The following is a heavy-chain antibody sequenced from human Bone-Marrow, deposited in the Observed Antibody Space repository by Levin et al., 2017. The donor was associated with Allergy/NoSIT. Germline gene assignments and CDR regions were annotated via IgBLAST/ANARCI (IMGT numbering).Heavy chain of an antibody. CDR1: GESLRGFY. V-gene: IGHV4-34*12. CDR2: VFQSGST. CDR3: ARARTHYYAAGSYDWYDP. Sequence: TLSLPCSVSGESLRGFYWSWIRQPPGKGLEWIGEVFQSGSTIYNPSLKSRVSISIDMSKNQFSLKLTSLTAADTAVYYCARARTHYYAAGSYDWYDPWGRGTPVTVAS. J-gene: IGHJ5*02. D-gene: IGHD3-10*01.